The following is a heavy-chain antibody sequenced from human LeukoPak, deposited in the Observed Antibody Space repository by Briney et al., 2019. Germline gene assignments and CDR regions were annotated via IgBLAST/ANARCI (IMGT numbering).Heavy chain of an antibody. CDR3: ASFPGDSSGYYYDFDY. CDR1: GYSISSGYY. Sequence: SETLSLTCTVSGYSISSGYYWGWIRQPPGKGLEWIGSIYHSGSTYYNPSLKSRVTISVDTSKNQFSLKLSSGTAADTAVYYCASFPGDSSGYYYDFDYWGQGTLVTVSS. V-gene: IGHV4-38-2*02. J-gene: IGHJ4*02. D-gene: IGHD3-22*01. CDR2: IYHSGST.